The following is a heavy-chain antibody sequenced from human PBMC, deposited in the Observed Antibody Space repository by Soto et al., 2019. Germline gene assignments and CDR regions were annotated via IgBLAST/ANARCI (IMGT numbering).Heavy chain of an antibody. CDR3: AATDCSSTSCYTNYYYYGMDV. CDR2: IDPSDSYT. CDR1: GYSFTSYW. V-gene: IGHV5-10-1*01. D-gene: IGHD2-2*02. J-gene: IGHJ6*02. Sequence: GESLKISCKGSGYSFTSYWISWVRQMPGKCLEWMGRIDPSDSYTNYSPSFQGHVTISADKSISTAYLQWSSLKASDTAMYYCAATDCSSTSCYTNYYYYGMDVWGQGTTVTVSS.